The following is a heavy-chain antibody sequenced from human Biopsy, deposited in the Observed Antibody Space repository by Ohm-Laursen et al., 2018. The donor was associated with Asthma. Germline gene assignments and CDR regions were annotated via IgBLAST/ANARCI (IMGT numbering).Heavy chain of an antibody. CDR1: GFTFSSSW. D-gene: IGHD1-14*01. V-gene: IGHV3-74*01. Sequence: SLRLSCAASGFTFSSSWMHWVRQVPGKGLVWVSRVNGDGRSTSYADSVKGRFTISRGNAKNTLYLQMNSLRAEDTALYYCARDGPELPTELDYWGPGTLVTVSS. CDR2: VNGDGRST. J-gene: IGHJ4*02. CDR3: ARDGPELPTELDY.